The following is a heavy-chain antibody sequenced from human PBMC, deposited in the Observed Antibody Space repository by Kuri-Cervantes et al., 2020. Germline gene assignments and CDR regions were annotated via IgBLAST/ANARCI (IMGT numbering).Heavy chain of an antibody. V-gene: IGHV3-7*01. CDR2: IKQDGTEK. CDR3: ARGGSWYDYYYYGMDV. CDR1: GFSFSSYG. D-gene: IGHD6-13*01. J-gene: IGHJ6*02. Sequence: GGSLRLSCAASGFSFSSYGMSWVRQAPGKGLEWVANIKQDGTEKYYVDSVKGRFTISRDNAKSSLYLQMNSLRAEDTAVYYCARGGSWYDYYYYGMDVWGQGTTVTVSS.